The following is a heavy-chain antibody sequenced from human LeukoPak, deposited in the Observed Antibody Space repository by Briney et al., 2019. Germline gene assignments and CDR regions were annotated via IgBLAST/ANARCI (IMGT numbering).Heavy chain of an antibody. V-gene: IGHV4-39*01. CDR1: GGSFSSSSYY. CDR2: FYYSGIT. CDR3: ARIDGGHHLSPFDY. J-gene: IGHJ4*02. Sequence: SETLSLTCTVSGGSFSSSSYYWGWIRQPAGKGLELIGSFYYSGITYYNPSVKSRVTISVDTYKNQFSLKLSSVTAADTAIYYCARIDGGHHLSPFDYWGQGTLVTVSS. D-gene: IGHD4-23*01.